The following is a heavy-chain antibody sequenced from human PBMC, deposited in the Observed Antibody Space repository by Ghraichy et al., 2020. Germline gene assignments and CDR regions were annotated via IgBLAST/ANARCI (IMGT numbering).Heavy chain of an antibody. Sequence: SQTLSLTCAVYGGSFSGYYWSWIRQPPGKGLEWIGEINHSGSTNYNPSLKSRVTISVDTSKNQFSLKLSSMTAADTAVYYCARAARLGYCSSTSCYHSKKYYYMDVWGKGTTVTVSS. J-gene: IGHJ6*03. CDR1: GGSFSGYY. CDR2: INHSGST. V-gene: IGHV4-34*01. D-gene: IGHD2-2*01. CDR3: ARAARLGYCSSTSCYHSKKYYYMDV.